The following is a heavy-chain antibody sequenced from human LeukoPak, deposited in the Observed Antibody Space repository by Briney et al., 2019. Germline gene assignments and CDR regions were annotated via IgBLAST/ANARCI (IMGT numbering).Heavy chain of an antibody. CDR3: ARGPANYDFWSGYYHYYYYMDV. D-gene: IGHD3-3*01. V-gene: IGHV4-34*01. CDR1: GGSFSGYY. CDR2: INHSGST. J-gene: IGHJ6*03. Sequence: PSETLTLTCAVYGGSFSGYYCSWIRQPPGKGLEWIGEINHSGSTNYNPSLKSRVTISVDTSKNQFSLKLSSVTAADTAVYYCARGPANYDFWSGYYHYYYYMDVWGKGTTVTVSS.